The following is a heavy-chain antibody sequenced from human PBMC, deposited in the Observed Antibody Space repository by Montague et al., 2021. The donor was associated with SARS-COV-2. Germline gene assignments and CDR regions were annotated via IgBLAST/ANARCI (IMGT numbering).Heavy chain of an antibody. CDR1: GGSFSDYY. Sequence: SETLSLTFAVYGGSFSDYYWSWIRQPPGKGLEWIGEINHRGTSKYNTSLKSRVSISLDTSKNQFSLYLSSVTAADTAVYYCARGRQHFNMIVVVMPGGEYYFDYWGQGTLVTVSS. D-gene: IGHD3-22*01. J-gene: IGHJ4*02. CDR3: ARGRQHFNMIVVVMPGGEYYFDY. CDR2: INHRGTS. V-gene: IGHV4-34*01.